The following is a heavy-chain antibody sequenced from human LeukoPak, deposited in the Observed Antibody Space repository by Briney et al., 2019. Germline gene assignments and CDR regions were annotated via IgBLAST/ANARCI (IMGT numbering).Heavy chain of an antibody. CDR3: ARSYRYYYYMDV. D-gene: IGHD3-10*01. J-gene: IGHJ6*03. CDR2: IKQDGSEK. CDR1: GFTFSSYW. V-gene: IGHV3-7*01. Sequence: GGSLRLSCAASGFTFSSYWMSWVRQAPGKGLEWVANIKQDGSEKYYVDSVKGRFTISRDNSKNTLYLQMNSLRAEDTAVYYCARSYRYYYYMDVWGKGTTVTVSS.